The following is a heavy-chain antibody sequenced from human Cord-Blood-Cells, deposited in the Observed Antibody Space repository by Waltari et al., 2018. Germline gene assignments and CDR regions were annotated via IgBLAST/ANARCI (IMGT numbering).Heavy chain of an antibody. Sequence: QVQLVQSGAEVKKPGSSVKVSCKASGGTFSSYAISWVRQAPGQGLEWMGGTIPIFGTAKYAQKFHGRVTITADEATSTAYMELSSLRSEDTAVYYCARGATNDYGDPLPDYWGQGTLVTVSS. D-gene: IGHD4-17*01. V-gene: IGHV1-69*01. CDR2: TIPIFGTA. J-gene: IGHJ4*02. CDR1: GGTFSSYA. CDR3: ARGATNDYGDPLPDY.